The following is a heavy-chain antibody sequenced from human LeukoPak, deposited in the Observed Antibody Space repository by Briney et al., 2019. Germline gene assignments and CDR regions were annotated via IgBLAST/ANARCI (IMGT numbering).Heavy chain of an antibody. CDR3: ARLLWFGELPDYWYFDL. D-gene: IGHD3-10*01. CDR2: IYYSGST. Sequence: SETLSLTCTVSGDSMSSHYWSWIQQPPGKGLEYIGYIYYSGSTNYNPSLKSRVTMSVDTSKNQFSLKLSSVTAADTAAYYRARLLWFGELPDYWYFDLWGRGTLVSVSS. CDR1: GDSMSSHY. V-gene: IGHV4-59*11. J-gene: IGHJ2*01.